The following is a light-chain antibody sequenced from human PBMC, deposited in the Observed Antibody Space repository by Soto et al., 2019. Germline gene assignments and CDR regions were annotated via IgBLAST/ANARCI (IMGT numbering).Light chain of an antibody. CDR3: HQYDSWPPYT. Sequence: EIVMTQSPATLFVSPGERATLSCRASQSISINLAWYQQKLGQAPRLLIYGASTRATDIPARFSGSGSGTEFTLTISSLQSEDYAIYYCHQYDSWPPYTFGQGTKVDIK. V-gene: IGKV3-15*01. CDR1: QSISIN. J-gene: IGKJ2*01. CDR2: GAS.